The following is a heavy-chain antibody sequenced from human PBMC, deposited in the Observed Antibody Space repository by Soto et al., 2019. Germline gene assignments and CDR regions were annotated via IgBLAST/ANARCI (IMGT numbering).Heavy chain of an antibody. CDR2: VNSDGSTT. D-gene: IGHD2-2*01. J-gene: IGHJ4*02. CDR1: GFTFSSFC. V-gene: IGHV3-74*01. Sequence: EVQMVESGGGLVQPGGSLRLSCAASGFTFSSFCLHWVRQVSGKGLVWVSRVNSDGSTTAYADSVKGRFTVSRDNAKNTLYLQMDNLRAEATAVYYCAGGAGSNKPFDYWGQGTLVTVSS. CDR3: AGGAGSNKPFDY.